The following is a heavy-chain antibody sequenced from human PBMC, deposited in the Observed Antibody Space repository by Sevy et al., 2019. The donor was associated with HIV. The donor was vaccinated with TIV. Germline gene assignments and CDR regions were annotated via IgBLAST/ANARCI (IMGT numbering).Heavy chain of an antibody. CDR3: SKDFYIVRYMGYYFDY. Sequence: GGSLRLSCAASGFTFSSYGMHWVRQAPGKGLEWVAVISYDGSNKYYADSVKGRFTISRDNSKNTLYLQMNSLRAEDTAVYYCSKDFYIVRYMGYYFDYWGQGTLVTVSS. J-gene: IGHJ4*02. D-gene: IGHD3-10*01. CDR2: ISYDGSNK. V-gene: IGHV3-30*18. CDR1: GFTFSSYG.